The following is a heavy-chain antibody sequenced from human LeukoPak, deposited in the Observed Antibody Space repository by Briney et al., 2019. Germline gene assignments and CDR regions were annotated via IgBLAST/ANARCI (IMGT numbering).Heavy chain of an antibody. CDR3: ARGASAANVWSGYYLLPEEIGY. J-gene: IGHJ4*02. CDR1: GYTFTSYY. Sequence: ASVKVSCKASGYTFTSYYMHWVRQAPGQGLEWMGIINPSGGSTSYAQKFQGRVTMTRDMSTSTVYMELSSLRSEDTAVYYCARGASAANVWSGYYLLPEEIGYWGQGTLVTVSS. D-gene: IGHD3-3*01. V-gene: IGHV1-46*01. CDR2: INPSGGST.